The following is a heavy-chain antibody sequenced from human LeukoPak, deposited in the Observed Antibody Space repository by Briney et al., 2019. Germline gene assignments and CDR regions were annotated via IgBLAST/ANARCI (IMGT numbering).Heavy chain of an antibody. CDR2: IRSKANSYAT. V-gene: IGHV3-73*01. D-gene: IGHD2-2*01. CDR3: TRPYCSSTSCPEYNWFDP. CDR1: GFTFSGSA. J-gene: IGHJ5*02. Sequence: PGGSLRLSCAASGFTFSGSAMHWVRQASGKGLEWVGRIRSKANSYATAYAASVKGRFTISRDDSKNTAYLQRNSMKTEDTGVYYCTRPYCSSTSCPEYNWFDPWGQGTLVTVSS.